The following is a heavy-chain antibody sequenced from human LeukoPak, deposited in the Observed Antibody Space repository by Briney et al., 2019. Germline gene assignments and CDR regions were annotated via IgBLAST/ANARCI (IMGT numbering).Heavy chain of an antibody. D-gene: IGHD2-2*01. CDR3: ARGAVGLFCSSTSCSRGHLDY. CDR1: GFTFSSYA. CDR2: ISYDGSNK. V-gene: IGHV3-30-3*01. Sequence: GGSLRPSCAASGFTFSSYAMHWVRQAPGKGLEWVAVISYDGSNKYYADSVKGRFTISRENSKNTLYLQMNSLRAEDTAVYYCARGAVGLFCSSTSCSRGHLDYWGQGTLVTVSS. J-gene: IGHJ4*02.